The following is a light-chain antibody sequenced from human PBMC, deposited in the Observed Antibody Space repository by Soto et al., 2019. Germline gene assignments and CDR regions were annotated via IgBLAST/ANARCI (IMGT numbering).Light chain of an antibody. V-gene: IGLV2-11*01. Sequence: SALTQPRSVSXSPGQSVTISCTGTNSDVGTYNYVSWYQQHPGKAPKLIIYDVTKRPSGVPDRFSGSKSGNTASLIISGLQAADEAEYYCCCCSYAGSSSFRVLFGGGTQLTVL. J-gene: IGLJ2*01. CDR2: DVT. CDR1: NSDVGTYNY. CDR3: CSYAGSSSFRVL.